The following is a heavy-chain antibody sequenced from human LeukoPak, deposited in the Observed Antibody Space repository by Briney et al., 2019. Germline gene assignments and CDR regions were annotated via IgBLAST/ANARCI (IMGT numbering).Heavy chain of an antibody. D-gene: IGHD3-3*01. CDR2: IRSKANSYAT. CDR1: GFTFSGSA. J-gene: IGHJ6*03. V-gene: IGHV3-73*01. CDR3: TREYDFWSGYRYYYYYYMDV. Sequence: PGGSLRLSCAASGFTFSGSAMHWVRQASGKGREWVGRIRSKANSYATAYAASVKGRFTISRDDSKNTAYLQMNSLKTEDTAVYYSTREYDFWSGYRYYYYYYMDVWGKGTTVTVSS.